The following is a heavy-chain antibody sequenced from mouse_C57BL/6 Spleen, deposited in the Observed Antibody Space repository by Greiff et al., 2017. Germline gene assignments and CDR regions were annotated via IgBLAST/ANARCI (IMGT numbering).Heavy chain of an antibody. V-gene: IGHV1-54*01. CDR1: GYAFTNYL. Sequence: VQLQQSGAELVRPGTSVKVSCKASGYAFTNYLIEWVKQRPGQGLEWIGVINPGSGGTNYNEKFKGKATLTADKSSSSAYMQLSSLTSEDSAVYFCVRGTGIWYFDVWGTGTTVTVSS. D-gene: IGHD3-3*01. CDR3: VRGTGIWYFDV. CDR2: INPGSGGT. J-gene: IGHJ1*03.